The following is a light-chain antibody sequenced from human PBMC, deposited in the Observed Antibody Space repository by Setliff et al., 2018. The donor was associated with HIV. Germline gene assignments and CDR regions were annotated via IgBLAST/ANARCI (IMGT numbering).Light chain of an antibody. V-gene: IGLV2-14*01. Sequence: QSALTQPASVSGSPGQSITISCTGTSSDVGGYNYVSWYQQHPGKAPKLMISEVSNRPSGVSNRFSGSESGNTASLTISGLQADDEADYYCTSYTTSNTITRVFGTGTKVTVL. CDR1: SSDVGGYNY. CDR3: TSYTTSNTITRV. CDR2: EVS. J-gene: IGLJ1*01.